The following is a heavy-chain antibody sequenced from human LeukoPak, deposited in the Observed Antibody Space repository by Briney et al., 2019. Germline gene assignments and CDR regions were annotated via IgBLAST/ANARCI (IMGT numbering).Heavy chain of an antibody. CDR1: GYSISSGYY. Sequence: SETLSLTCTVSGYSISSGYYWGWIRQPPGKGLEWIGSIYHSGSTYYNPSLKSRVTISVDTSKNQFSLKLSSVTAADTAVYFCARGEDFERYYLAYWGQGTLVTVSS. CDR3: ARGEDFERYYLAY. CDR2: IYHSGST. V-gene: IGHV4-38-2*02. J-gene: IGHJ4*02. D-gene: IGHD3-9*01.